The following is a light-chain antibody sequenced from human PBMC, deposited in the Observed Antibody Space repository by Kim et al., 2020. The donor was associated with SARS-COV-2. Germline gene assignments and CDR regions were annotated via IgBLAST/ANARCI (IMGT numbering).Light chain of an antibody. CDR2: QDS. J-gene: IGLJ3*02. CDR1: KLGDKY. Sequence: SYELTQPPSVSVSPGQTASITCSGVKLGDKYACWYQQKPGQSPVLVIYQDSKRPSGIPERCSGSNSGNTATLTISGTQAMVEADYYRQAWDSSTWVF. V-gene: IGLV3-1*01. CDR3: QAWDSSTWV.